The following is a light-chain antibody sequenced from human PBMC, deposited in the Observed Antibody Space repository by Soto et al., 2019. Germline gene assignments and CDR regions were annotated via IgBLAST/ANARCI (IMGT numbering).Light chain of an antibody. V-gene: IGLV2-14*01. CDR3: SSYTTNNTLV. CDR1: RSDIGTYNY. CDR2: EVS. Sequence: QSALTQPASVSGSPGQSIAISCTGTRSDIGTYNYVSWYQQYPGKAPKLMIYEVSNRPSGVSDRFSASKSDNTASLTISGLRPEDEADYYCSSYTTNNTLVFGRGTKVTVL. J-gene: IGLJ2*01.